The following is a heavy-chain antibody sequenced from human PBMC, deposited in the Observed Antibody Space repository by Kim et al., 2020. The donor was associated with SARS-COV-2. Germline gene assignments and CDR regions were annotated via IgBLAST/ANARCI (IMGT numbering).Heavy chain of an antibody. J-gene: IGHJ4*02. D-gene: IGHD3-22*01. Sequence: NYHPPLKTRVTISLDTAKSQFSLKVTSVTAADTAVYYWARKRADRSGFIDYWGQGALVTVSS. CDR3: ARKRADRSGFIDY. V-gene: IGHV4-59*01.